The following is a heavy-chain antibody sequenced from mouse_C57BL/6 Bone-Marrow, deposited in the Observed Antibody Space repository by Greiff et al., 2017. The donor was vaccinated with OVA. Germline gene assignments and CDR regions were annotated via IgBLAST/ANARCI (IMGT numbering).Heavy chain of an antibody. CDR1: GYSFTGYY. Sequence: VQLKQSGPELVKPGASVKISCKASGYSFTGYYMNWVKQSPEKSLEWIGEINPSTGGTTYNQKFKAKATLTVDKSSSTAYMQLKSLTSEDSAVYYCARMGDYDVEGYWGQGTTLTVSS. V-gene: IGHV1-42*01. D-gene: IGHD2-4*01. J-gene: IGHJ2*01. CDR2: INPSTGGT. CDR3: ARMGDYDVEGY.